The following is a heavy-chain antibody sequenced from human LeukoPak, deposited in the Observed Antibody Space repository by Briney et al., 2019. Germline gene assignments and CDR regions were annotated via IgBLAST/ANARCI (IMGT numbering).Heavy chain of an antibody. CDR2: IKQDGSGK. CDR1: GFTFSSYW. J-gene: IGHJ6*03. D-gene: IGHD1-26*01. Sequence: GGSLRLSCAASGFTFSSYWMSWVRQAPGKGLEWVANIKQDGSGKYYADSVKGRFTISRDNAKNSLYLQMNSLRAEDTAAYYCARDLGGSHCYYYYMDVWGKGTTVTVSS. V-gene: IGHV3-7*01. CDR3: ARDLGGSHCYYYYMDV.